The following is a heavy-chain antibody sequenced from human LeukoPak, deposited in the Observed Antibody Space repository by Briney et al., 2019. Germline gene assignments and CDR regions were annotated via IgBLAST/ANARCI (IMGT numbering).Heavy chain of an antibody. Sequence: SETLSLTCTVSGYSISSGYYWGWIRQPPGKGLEWIGSIYHTGSTYYNPSLKSRVTISVDTSKNQFSLKLSSVTAADTAVYYCASEPTMVTPAAPYWGQGTLVTVSS. CDR1: GYSISSGYY. CDR2: IYHTGST. D-gene: IGHD4/OR15-4a*01. V-gene: IGHV4-38-2*02. J-gene: IGHJ4*02. CDR3: ASEPTMVTPAAPY.